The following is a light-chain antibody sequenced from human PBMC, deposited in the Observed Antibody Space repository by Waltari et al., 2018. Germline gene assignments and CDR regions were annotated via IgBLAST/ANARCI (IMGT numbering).Light chain of an antibody. J-gene: IGKJ4*01. V-gene: IGKV1-33*01. CDR1: QDISNY. CDR3: QQYDNLPPNKLT. CDR2: DAS. Sequence: DIQMTQSPSSLSASVGDRVTITCQASQDISNYLNWYQQKPGKAPKLLIYDASNLETGVPSRFSGSGSGTYFTFTISSLQPEDIATYYCQQYDNLPPNKLTFGGGTKVEIK.